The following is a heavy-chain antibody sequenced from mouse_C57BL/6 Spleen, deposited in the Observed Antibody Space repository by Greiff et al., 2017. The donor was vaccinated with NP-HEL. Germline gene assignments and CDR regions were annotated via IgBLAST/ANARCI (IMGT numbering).Heavy chain of an antibody. Sequence: EVHLVESEGGLVQPGRSMKLSCTASGFTFSDYYMAWVRQVPEKGLEWVANINYDGSSTYYLDSLKSRFIISRDNAKNILYLQMSSLKSEDTATYYCARGGNYGGFAYWGQGTLVTVSA. CDR1: GFTFSDYY. CDR3: ARGGNYGGFAY. V-gene: IGHV5-16*01. J-gene: IGHJ3*01. D-gene: IGHD2-1*01. CDR2: INYDGSST.